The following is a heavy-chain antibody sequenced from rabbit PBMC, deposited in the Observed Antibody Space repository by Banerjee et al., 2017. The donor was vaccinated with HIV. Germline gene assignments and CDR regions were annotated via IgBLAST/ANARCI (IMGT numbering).Heavy chain of an antibody. D-gene: IGHD5-1*01. CDR1: GFSLSSSYN. J-gene: IGHJ4*01. CDR3: ARDRYGSGSVDHDL. Sequence: QEQLVESGGGLVQPEGSLTLTCTASGFSLSSSYNMCWVRQAPGKGLEWIGCIYTGTSNTTAYASWAKGRFTISKTSSTTVTLQMTSLTAADTATYFCARDRYGSGSVDHDLWGPGTLVTVS. CDR2: IYTGTSNTT. V-gene: IGHV1S45*01.